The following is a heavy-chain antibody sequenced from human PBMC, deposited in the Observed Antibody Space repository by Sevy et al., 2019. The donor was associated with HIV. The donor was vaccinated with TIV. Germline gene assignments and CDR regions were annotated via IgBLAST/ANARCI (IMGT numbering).Heavy chain of an antibody. D-gene: IGHD3-16*01. CDR1: GGSISSYY. Sequence: SETLSLTCTVSGGSISSYYWSWIRQPPGKGLEWIGYIYYSGSTYYNPSLKSRVTISVDTSKNQFSLKLSSVTAADTAVYYCARRGEFLDYWGQGTLVTVSS. CDR3: ARRGEFLDY. J-gene: IGHJ4*02. CDR2: IYYSGST. V-gene: IGHV4-59*08.